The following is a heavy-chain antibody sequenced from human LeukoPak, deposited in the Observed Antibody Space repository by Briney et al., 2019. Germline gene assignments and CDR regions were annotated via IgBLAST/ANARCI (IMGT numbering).Heavy chain of an antibody. CDR3: AKAPTPTGFYMHY. J-gene: IGHJ4*02. V-gene: IGHV3-21*01. D-gene: IGHD3-9*01. CDR2: ITSMSSSI. CDR1: GFTFSSYS. Sequence: PGGSLRLSCEASGFTFSSYSMNWVRQAPGKGLEWVSSITSMSSSIYYADSVQGRFTISRDNAKNSVYLQMNSLRAEDTAVYYCAKAPTPTGFYMHYWGQGTLVTVSS.